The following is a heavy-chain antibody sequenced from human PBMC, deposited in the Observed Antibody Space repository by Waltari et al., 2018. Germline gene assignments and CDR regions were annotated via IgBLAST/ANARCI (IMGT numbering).Heavy chain of an antibody. Sequence: EVQLLESGGGLVQPGGSLRLSCAASGSTFNNYAMRWVRQAPGKGREWVLVISSGGGGTFGADSVMGRFTMSRDNSKNTLILQRNSLRAENTAVYYCAKDLGYQYESSGYDYWGQGTLVTVSS. CDR3: AKDLGYQYESSGYDY. V-gene: IGHV3-23*01. CDR1: GSTFNNYA. J-gene: IGHJ4*02. D-gene: IGHD3-22*01. CDR2: ISSGGGGT.